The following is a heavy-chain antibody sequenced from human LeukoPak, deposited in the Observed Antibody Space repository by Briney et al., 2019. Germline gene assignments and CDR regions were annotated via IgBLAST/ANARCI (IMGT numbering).Heavy chain of an antibody. Sequence: ASVKVSCKASGYTFTSYYMHWVRQAPGQGLEWMGIINPSGGSTSYAQKFQGRVTMTRDMSTSTDYMELSSLRSEDTAVYYCARDNSVEATAWWFDPWGQGTLVTVSS. CDR2: INPSGGST. J-gene: IGHJ5*02. CDR1: GYTFTSYY. D-gene: IGHD1-26*01. CDR3: ARDNSVEATAWWFDP. V-gene: IGHV1-46*01.